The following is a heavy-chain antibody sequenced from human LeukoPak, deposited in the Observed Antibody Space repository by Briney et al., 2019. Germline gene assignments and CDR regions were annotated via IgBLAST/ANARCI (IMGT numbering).Heavy chain of an antibody. CDR1: GFTVSSNY. Sequence: GGSLRLSCAASGFTVSSNYMSWVRQAPGKGLEWGSVIYSGGSTYYADSVKGRFTISRDNSKNTLYLQMNSLRAEDTAVYYCGRDPAPGYFDYWGQGTLVTVSS. CDR3: GRDPAPGYFDY. CDR2: IYSGGST. D-gene: IGHD3-10*01. J-gene: IGHJ4*02. V-gene: IGHV3-66*01.